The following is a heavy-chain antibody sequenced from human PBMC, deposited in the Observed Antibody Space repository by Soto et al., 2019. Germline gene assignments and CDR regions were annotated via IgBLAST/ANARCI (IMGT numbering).Heavy chain of an antibody. CDR2: ISAYNGNT. J-gene: IGHJ4*02. V-gene: IGHV1-18*01. D-gene: IGHD5-12*01. CDR1: GYTFTSYG. Sequence: QVQLVQSGAEVKKPGASVKVSCKASGYTFTSYGISWVRQAPGQGLEWMGWISAYNGNTNYAQKLQGRVTITTDTSTSTAYMELRSLRSDDTAVYYCARVLGDGEFYSGYEPIFDYWGQGTLVTVSS. CDR3: ARVLGDGEFYSGYEPIFDY.